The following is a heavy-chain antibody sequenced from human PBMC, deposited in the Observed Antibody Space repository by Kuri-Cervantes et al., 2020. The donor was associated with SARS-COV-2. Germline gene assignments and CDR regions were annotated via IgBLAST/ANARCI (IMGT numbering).Heavy chain of an antibody. Sequence: SETLSPTCSVSGCAISSSGYYWGWIRQPPGKGLEWVGSISYSGSTYYNPSLKSRITISVDTSKNQFSLKLSSVTAADTAVYYCLRRVPDGYGDYRLDPWGQGTLVTVSS. CDR2: ISYSGST. CDR1: GCAISSSGYY. J-gene: IGHJ5*02. CDR3: LRRVPDGYGDYRLDP. V-gene: IGHV4-39*01. D-gene: IGHD4-17*01.